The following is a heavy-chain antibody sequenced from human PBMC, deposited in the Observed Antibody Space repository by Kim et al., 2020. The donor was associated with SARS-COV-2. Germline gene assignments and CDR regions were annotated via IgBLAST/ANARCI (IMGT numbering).Heavy chain of an antibody. V-gene: IGHV1-18*01. CDR2: ISAYNGNT. CDR3: ARVGYCSSTSCYLGHYYYYYYMDV. Sequence: ASVKVSCKASGYTFTSYGISSVRQAPGQGLEWMGWISAYNGNTNYAQKLQGRVTMTTDTSTSTAYMELRSLRSDDTAVYYCARVGYCSSTSCYLGHYYYYYYMDVWGKGTTVTVSS. CDR1: GYTFTSYG. J-gene: IGHJ6*03. D-gene: IGHD2-2*01.